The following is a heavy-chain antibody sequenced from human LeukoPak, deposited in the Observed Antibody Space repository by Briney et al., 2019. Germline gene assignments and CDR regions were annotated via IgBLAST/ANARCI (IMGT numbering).Heavy chain of an antibody. CDR1: GGSFSGYY. Sequence: SETLSLTCAVYGGSFSGYYWSWIRQPPGKGLEWIGEINHSGSTNYNPPLKSRVTISVDTSKNQFSLKLSSVTAADTAVYYCARGRGHYYMDVWGKGTTVTVSS. CDR3: ARGRGHYYMDV. CDR2: INHSGST. J-gene: IGHJ6*03. V-gene: IGHV4-34*01. D-gene: IGHD3-10*01.